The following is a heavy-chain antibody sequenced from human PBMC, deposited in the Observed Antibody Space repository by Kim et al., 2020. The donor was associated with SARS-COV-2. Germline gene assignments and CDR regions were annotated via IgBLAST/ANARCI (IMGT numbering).Heavy chain of an antibody. D-gene: IGHD5-18*01. Sequence: YNPSLKSRVTISVDTSKNQFSLKLSSVTAADTAVYYCARHRVGYSYGQDYWGQGTLVTVSS. CDR3: ARHRVGYSYGQDY. V-gene: IGHV4-39*01. J-gene: IGHJ4*02.